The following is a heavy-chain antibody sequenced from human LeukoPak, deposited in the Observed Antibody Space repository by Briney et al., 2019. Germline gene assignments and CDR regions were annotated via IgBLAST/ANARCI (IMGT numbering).Heavy chain of an antibody. Sequence: GASVKVSCKASGYTFTSYGISWVRQAPGQGLEWMGWISAYNGNTNYAQKLQGRVTMTTDTSTSTAYMELRSLRSDDTAVYYCARDRSSKFVSSWYDYWGQGTLVTVSS. CDR1: GYTFTSYG. J-gene: IGHJ4*02. CDR2: ISAYNGNT. D-gene: IGHD6-13*01. CDR3: ARDRSSKFVSSWYDY. V-gene: IGHV1-18*01.